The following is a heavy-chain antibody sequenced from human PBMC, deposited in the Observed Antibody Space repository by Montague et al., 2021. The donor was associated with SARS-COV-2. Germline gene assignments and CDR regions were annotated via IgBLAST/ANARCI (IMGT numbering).Heavy chain of an antibody. CDR1: GGSISSYY. J-gene: IGHJ6*03. CDR3: ARDSRTDFNWLFPDSGSYYYYMDV. D-gene: IGHD3-9*01. CDR2: IYYSGST. V-gene: IGHV4-59*01. Sequence: SETLSLTCAVSGGSISSYYWSWIRQPPGKGLEWIGYIYYSGSTNXNPSLKSRVIISVDTSKNQFSLKLSSVTAADTAVYYCARDSRTDFNWLFPDSGSYYYYMDVWGKGTTVTVSS.